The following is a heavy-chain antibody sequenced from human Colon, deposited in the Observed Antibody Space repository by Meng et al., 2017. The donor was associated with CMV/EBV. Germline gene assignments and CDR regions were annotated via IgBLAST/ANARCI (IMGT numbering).Heavy chain of an antibody. CDR1: GFIFNDFA. CDR3: AKDLGRRGEGATIHY. D-gene: IGHD1-26*01. V-gene: IGHV3-9*01. J-gene: IGHJ4*03. Sequence: SLKISCAASGFIFNDFAMHWVRQAPGKGLEWVATVNWNSGAIHYAGSVKGRFTISRDNAKNSLSLQMNSLRPEDTALYYCAKDLGRRGEGATIHYWGQGTMVTVSS. CDR2: VNWNSGAI.